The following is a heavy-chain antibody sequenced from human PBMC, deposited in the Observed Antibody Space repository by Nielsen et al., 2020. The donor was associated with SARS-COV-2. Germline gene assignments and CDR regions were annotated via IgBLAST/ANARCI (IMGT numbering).Heavy chain of an antibody. J-gene: IGHJ3*02. Sequence: WIRQPPGKALEWLALIDWDDDKYYSTSLKTRLTISKDTSKNQVVLTMTNMDPVDTATYYRARIGTYYYDSSGYPDAFDIWGQGTMVTVSS. CDR3: ARIGTYYYDSSGYPDAFDI. D-gene: IGHD3-22*01. V-gene: IGHV2-70*01. CDR2: IDWDDDK.